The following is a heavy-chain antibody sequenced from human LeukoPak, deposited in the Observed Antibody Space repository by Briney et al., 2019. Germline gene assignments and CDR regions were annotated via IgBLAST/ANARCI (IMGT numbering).Heavy chain of an antibody. Sequence: PSETLSLTCTVSGGSIDSNSYYWGWIRQPPGKGLEWIGSIYYSGSTYYNPSLKSRVTISVDTSKNQFSLKLSSVTAADTAVYYCARLNTILRYLDWIRPYYFDYWGQGTLVTVSS. D-gene: IGHD3-9*01. V-gene: IGHV4-39*07. CDR3: ARLNTILRYLDWIRPYYFDY. CDR2: IYYSGST. CDR1: GGSIDSNSYY. J-gene: IGHJ4*02.